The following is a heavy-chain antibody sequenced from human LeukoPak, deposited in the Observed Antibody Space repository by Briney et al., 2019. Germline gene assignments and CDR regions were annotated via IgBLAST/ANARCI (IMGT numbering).Heavy chain of an antibody. J-gene: IGHJ4*02. D-gene: IGHD2-2*01. CDR3: ARGGVVAAAIEGDPPRRFAY. Sequence: ASVKVSCKPSGYTFTGYYMHWVRQAPGQGLEWMGWMNPKNGGTNYAQNFQGRVTKTRDTSISTAYMELSRLTSDDTAVYYCARGGVVAAAIEGDPPRRFAYWGQGTLVTVSS. CDR1: GYTFTGYY. CDR2: MNPKNGGT. V-gene: IGHV1-2*02.